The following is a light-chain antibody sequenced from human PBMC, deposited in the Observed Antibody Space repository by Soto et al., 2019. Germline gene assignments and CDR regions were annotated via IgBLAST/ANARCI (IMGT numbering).Light chain of an antibody. CDR1: QSVSTN. Sequence: EMVVTQCRATLSVSPGERATLSCRASQSVSTNLAWYRQKSGQAPRLLISGASTRATGIPGRFSGSVSGTEFTLTISSLESEDFAVYFCQQSYMWPPLTFGGGTKVDIK. V-gene: IGKV3-15*01. CDR3: QQSYMWPPLT. CDR2: GAS. J-gene: IGKJ4*01.